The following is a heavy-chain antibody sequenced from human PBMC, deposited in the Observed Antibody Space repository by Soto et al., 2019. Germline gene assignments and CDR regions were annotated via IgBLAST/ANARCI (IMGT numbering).Heavy chain of an antibody. CDR3: ARSQGSSTSLEIYYYYYYGMDD. Sequence: QVQLVQSGAEVKKPGSSVKVSCKASGGTFSSYAISWVRQAPGQGLEWMGGIIPISGTANYAQKFQGRVTITADESTRTAYMELSSLRSEDTAVYYCARSQGSSTSLEIYYYYYYGMDDWGQGTTVTVSS. V-gene: IGHV1-69*01. CDR2: IIPISGTA. J-gene: IGHJ6*02. CDR1: GGTFSSYA. D-gene: IGHD2-2*01.